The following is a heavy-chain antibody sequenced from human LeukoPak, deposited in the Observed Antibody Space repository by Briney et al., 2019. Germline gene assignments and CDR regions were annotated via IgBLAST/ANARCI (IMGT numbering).Heavy chain of an antibody. CDR1: GYTFTGYY. J-gene: IGHJ6*03. D-gene: IGHD3-3*01. Sequence: ASVKVSCKASGYTFTGYYMHWVRQAPGQGLEWMGWINPNSADTKYAQKFQGRVTMTRDTSISTTYMELSRLRSDDTAVYYCARNDFWSGYPGSYMDVWGEGTTVTVSS. CDR2: INPNSADT. V-gene: IGHV1-2*02. CDR3: ARNDFWSGYPGSYMDV.